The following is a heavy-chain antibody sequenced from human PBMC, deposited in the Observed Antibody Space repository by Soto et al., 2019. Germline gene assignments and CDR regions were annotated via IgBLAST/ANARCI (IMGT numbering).Heavy chain of an antibody. Sequence: SSETLSLTCTVSGGSITSSSYYWGWIRQPPGKGLEWIGGIYYSGRSYYNPSLKSRVTMSVDTSKNQFSLTLNSVTAADAAVYYCARQRTTVVTQAYFDHWGQGTLVTVSS. V-gene: IGHV4-39*01. CDR2: IYYSGRS. J-gene: IGHJ4*02. CDR1: GGSITSSSYY. D-gene: IGHD4-17*01. CDR3: ARQRTTVVTQAYFDH.